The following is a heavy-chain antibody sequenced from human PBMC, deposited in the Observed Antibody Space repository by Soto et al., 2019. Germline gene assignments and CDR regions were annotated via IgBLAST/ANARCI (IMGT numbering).Heavy chain of an antibody. V-gene: IGHV3-21*01. CDR1: GFTFGSYS. CDR3: ARDTGTTILWDYNYYGMDV. J-gene: IGHJ6*02. Sequence: PGGSLRLSCAASGFTFGSYSMNWVRQAPGKGLEWVSSISSSSSYIYYADSVKGRFTISRDNAKNSLYLQMNSLRAEDTAVYYCARDTGTTILWDYNYYGMDVWGQGTTVTVSS. D-gene: IGHD1-1*01. CDR2: ISSSSSYI.